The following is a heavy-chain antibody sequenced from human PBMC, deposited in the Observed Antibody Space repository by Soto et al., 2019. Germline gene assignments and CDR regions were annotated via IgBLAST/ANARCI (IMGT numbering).Heavy chain of an antibody. J-gene: IGHJ4*02. D-gene: IGHD5-18*01. CDR1: GGSFNGYY. CDR2: IKHSGST. Sequence: SETLSLTCAVNGGSFNGYYWTWIRQPPEKGLEWIGEIKHSGSTNYNPSLKSRVTISVDTSKNQFSLNLTSVTAADTAAYYCARGTFRGYSYGYYFDYWGQGALVTVSS. CDR3: ARGTFRGYSYGYYFDY. V-gene: IGHV4-34*01.